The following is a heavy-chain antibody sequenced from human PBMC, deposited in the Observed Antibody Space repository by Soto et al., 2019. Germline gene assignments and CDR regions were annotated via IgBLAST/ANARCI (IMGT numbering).Heavy chain of an antibody. D-gene: IGHD3-22*01. CDR2: IYYSGST. J-gene: IGHJ5*02. Sequence: SETLSLTCTVSGGSISSYYWSWIRQPPGKGLEWIGYIYYSGSTNYNPSLKSRVTISVDTSKNQFSLKLSSVTAADTAVYYCAREAYYYDSSGYYPRGWFDPWGQGTLVTVS. CDR3: AREAYYYDSSGYYPRGWFDP. CDR1: GGSISSYY. V-gene: IGHV4-59*01.